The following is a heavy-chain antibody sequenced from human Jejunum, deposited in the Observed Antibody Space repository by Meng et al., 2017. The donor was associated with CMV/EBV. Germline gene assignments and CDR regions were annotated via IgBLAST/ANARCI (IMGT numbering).Heavy chain of an antibody. J-gene: IGHJ6*02. V-gene: IGHV3-49*04. CDR3: ARFYYGMDV. CDR2: IRSRGYGGPT. D-gene: IGHD3-10*01. CDR1: GFSFSSFE. Sequence: CAASGFSFSSFEMNWVRQAPGKGLEWLGFIRSRGYGGPTEYAASVRGRFTISRDDSKSIAYLQMNSLKIEDTAVYYCARFYYGMDVWGQGTTVTVSS.